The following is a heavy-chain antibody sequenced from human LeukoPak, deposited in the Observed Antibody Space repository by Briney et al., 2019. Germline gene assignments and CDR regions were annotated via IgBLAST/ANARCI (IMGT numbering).Heavy chain of an antibody. V-gene: IGHV1-24*01. D-gene: IGHD5-18*01. CDR1: GYTLTELS. CDR3: ARRSYGGFYYYYGMDV. Sequence: ASVKVSCKVSGYTLTELSMHWVRQVPGKGLEWMGGFDPEDGETIYAQKFQGRVTMTEDTSTDTAYMELSSLRSEDTAVYYCARRSYGGFYYYYGMDVWGQGTTVTVSS. J-gene: IGHJ6*01. CDR2: FDPEDGET.